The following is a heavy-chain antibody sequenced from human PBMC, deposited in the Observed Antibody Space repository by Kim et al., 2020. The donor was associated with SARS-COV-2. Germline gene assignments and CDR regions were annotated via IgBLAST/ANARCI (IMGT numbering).Heavy chain of an antibody. D-gene: IGHD2-8*01. CDR1: GVSISSGDY. CDR2: IYYSGST. J-gene: IGHJ4*02. V-gene: IGHV4-31*03. Sequence: SETLSLTCSVSGVSISSGDYWPWIRQHPGKGLEWLGNIYYSGSTYYNPSLKSRVTISVDTSKNQFSLKLNSVTAADTALYYCARVQWPIRTFDYWGQGSLVTVSS. CDR3: ARVQWPIRTFDY.